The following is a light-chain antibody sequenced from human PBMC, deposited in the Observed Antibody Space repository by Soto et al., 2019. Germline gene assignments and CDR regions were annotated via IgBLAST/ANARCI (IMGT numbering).Light chain of an antibody. Sequence: DIQLTQSPSFLSASVVDRFTITFRASQGIGTSLAWYQQRPGKAPRLLIYAASTLQSGVPSRFSGSGSGTEFTLTISSLQPDDFATYYCQQYNSYSWTFGQGTKVDIK. V-gene: IGKV1-9*01. CDR1: QGIGTS. CDR2: AAS. J-gene: IGKJ1*01. CDR3: QQYNSYSWT.